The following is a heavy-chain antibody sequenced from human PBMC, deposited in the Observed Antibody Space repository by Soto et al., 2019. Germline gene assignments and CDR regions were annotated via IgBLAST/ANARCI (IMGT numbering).Heavy chain of an antibody. CDR1: CYTFNSYG. Sequence: SAEVSFRASCYTFNSYGISWVREAPGQGLEWMGWISAYNGNTNYAQKLQGRVTMTTDTSTSTAYMELRSLRSDDTAVYYCARDLKSVAGTPYFDYWGQGTLVTVSS. CDR3: ARDLKSVAGTPYFDY. CDR2: ISAYNGNT. J-gene: IGHJ4*02. V-gene: IGHV1-18*01. D-gene: IGHD6-19*01.